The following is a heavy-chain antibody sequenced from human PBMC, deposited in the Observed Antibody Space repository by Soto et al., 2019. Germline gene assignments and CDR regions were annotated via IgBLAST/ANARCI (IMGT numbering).Heavy chain of an antibody. CDR2: ISGSGGST. D-gene: IGHD6-19*01. CDR1: GFTASSNY. CDR3: AKDQTAVAGVRFDY. V-gene: IGHV3-23*01. Sequence: PGGSLRLSCAASGFTASSNYMSWVRQAPGKGLEWVSAISGSGGSTYYADSVKGRFIISRDNSKNTLYLQMNSLRAEDTAVYYCAKDQTAVAGVRFDYWGQGTLVTVSS. J-gene: IGHJ4*02.